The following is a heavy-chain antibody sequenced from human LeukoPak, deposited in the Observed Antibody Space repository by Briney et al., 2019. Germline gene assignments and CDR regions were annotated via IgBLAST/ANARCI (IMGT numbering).Heavy chain of an antibody. CDR2: INWNGGST. D-gene: IGHD3-22*01. V-gene: IGHV3-20*04. Sequence: GGSLRLSCAASGFTFDDYGMSWVRQAPGKGLEWVSGINWNGGSTGYADSVKGRFTISRDNSKNTLYLQMNSLRAEDTAVYYCANDDSSGYYFVLADHLYFQHWGQGTLVTVSS. CDR1: GFTFDDYG. J-gene: IGHJ1*01. CDR3: ANDDSSGYYFVLADHLYFQH.